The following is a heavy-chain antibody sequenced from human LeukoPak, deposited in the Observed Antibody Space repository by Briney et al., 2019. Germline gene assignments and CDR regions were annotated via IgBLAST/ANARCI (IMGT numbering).Heavy chain of an antibody. Sequence: PSETLSLTCTVSGFSISSGYYWGWIRQPAGKGLEWIGRIYTSGSTNYNPSLKSRVTMSVDTSKNQFSLKLSSVTAADTAVYYCAREGREIVVVPAAIPLNYYYYYMDVWGKGTTVTVSS. CDR3: AREGREIVVVPAAIPLNYYYYYMDV. J-gene: IGHJ6*03. CDR2: IYTSGST. V-gene: IGHV4-4*07. D-gene: IGHD2-2*02. CDR1: GFSISSGYY.